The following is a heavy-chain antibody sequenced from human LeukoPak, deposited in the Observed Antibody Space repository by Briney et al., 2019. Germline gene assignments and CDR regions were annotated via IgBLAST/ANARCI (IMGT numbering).Heavy chain of an antibody. CDR1: GGSISSGSYY. D-gene: IGHD6-13*01. CDR2: IYYSGST. V-gene: IGHV4-61*01. J-gene: IGHJ4*02. Sequence: SETLSLTCTVSGGSISSGSYYWRWIRQPPGKGLEWIGYIYYSGSTNYNPSLKSRVTISVDTSKNQFSLKLSSVTAADTAVYYCARHEWGAAAARKFDYWGQGTLVTVSS. CDR3: ARHEWGAAAARKFDY.